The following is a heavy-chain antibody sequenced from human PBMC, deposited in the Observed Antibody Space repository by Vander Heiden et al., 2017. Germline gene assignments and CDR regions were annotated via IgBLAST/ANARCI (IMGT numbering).Heavy chain of an antibody. CDR2: IISSSSYI. D-gene: IGHD3-3*01. J-gene: IGHJ6*02. CDR3: ARRNDFWSGYYVDYYYGMDV. CDR1: GFTFSSYS. V-gene: IGHV3-21*01. Sequence: EVQLVESGGGLVKPGGSLRLSCAASGFTFSSYSMNWVRQAPGKGLEWVSSIISSSSYIYYADSVKGRFTISRDNAKNSLYLQMNSLRAEDTAVYYCARRNDFWSGYYVDYYYGMDVWGQGTTVTVSS.